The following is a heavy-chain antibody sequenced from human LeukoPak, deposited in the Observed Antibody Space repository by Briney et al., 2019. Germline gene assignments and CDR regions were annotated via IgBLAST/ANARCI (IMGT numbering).Heavy chain of an antibody. Sequence: GGSLRLSCAASGFPFSTHSLNWVRQAPGKGLEWVSSISAGGDFVYYGASVKGLFTMSRDNAKHSLHLQMDRLTAKDTAVYYCVRDKYDRINHAYFDSWGHGTLVTVSS. V-gene: IGHV3-21*01. CDR2: ISAGGDFV. D-gene: IGHD3-22*01. CDR3: VRDKYDRINHAYFDS. CDR1: GFPFSTHS. J-gene: IGHJ4*01.